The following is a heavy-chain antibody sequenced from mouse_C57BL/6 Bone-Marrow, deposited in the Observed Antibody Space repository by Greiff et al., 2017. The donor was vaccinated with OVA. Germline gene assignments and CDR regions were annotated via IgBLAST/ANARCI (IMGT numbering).Heavy chain of an antibody. V-gene: IGHV1-55*01. Sequence: QVHVKQSGAELVKPGASVKMSCKASGYTFTSYWITWVKQRPGQGLEWIGDIYPGSGSTNYNEKFKSKATLTVDTSSSTAYMQLSSLTSEDSAVYYCARGAYVAWFAYWGQGTLVTVSA. CDR3: ARGAYVAWFAY. CDR2: IYPGSGST. J-gene: IGHJ3*01. D-gene: IGHD1-1*01. CDR1: GYTFTSYW.